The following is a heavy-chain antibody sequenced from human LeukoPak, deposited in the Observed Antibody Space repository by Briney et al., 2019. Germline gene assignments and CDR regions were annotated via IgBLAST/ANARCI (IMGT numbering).Heavy chain of an antibody. D-gene: IGHD3-22*01. V-gene: IGHV1-3*01. CDR3: ARDRYYDSSGATLLFQH. CDR1: GYTFTSYA. CDR2: INAGNGNT. J-gene: IGHJ1*01. Sequence: GASVKVSCKASGYTFTSYAMHWVRQAPGQRPEWMGWINAGNGNTKYSQKFQGRVTITRDTSASTAYMELSSLRSEDTAVYYCARDRYYDSSGATLLFQHWGQGTLVTVSS.